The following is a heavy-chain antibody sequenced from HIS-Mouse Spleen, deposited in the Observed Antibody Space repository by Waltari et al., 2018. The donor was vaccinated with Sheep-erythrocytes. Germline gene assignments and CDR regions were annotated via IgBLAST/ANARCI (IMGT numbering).Heavy chain of an antibody. D-gene: IGHD3-10*01. J-gene: IGHJ4*02. CDR1: GFTFSSYS. Sequence: EVQLVESGGGLVKPGGSLRLSCAASGFTFSSYSMNWVRQAPGKGREWVSSISSSSRYIYYADSVKGRFTISRDNAKNSLYLQMNSLRAEDTAVYYCARDRSNYFHYWGQGTLVTVSS. CDR3: ARDRSNYFHY. V-gene: IGHV3-21*01. CDR2: ISSSSRYI.